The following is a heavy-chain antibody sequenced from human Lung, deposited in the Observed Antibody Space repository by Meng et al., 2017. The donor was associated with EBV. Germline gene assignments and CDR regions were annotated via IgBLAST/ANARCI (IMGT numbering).Heavy chain of an antibody. CDR2: LIPMLGAP. CDR1: GGTFSSDA. D-gene: IGHD3-10*01. V-gene: IGHV1-69*01. J-gene: IGHJ4*02. CDR3: ASESGRGYTPDY. Sequence: QVQLVQSGAEMKTXXSXVRVSCKTSGGTFSSDAISWVRQAPGQGLEWLGGLIPMLGAPNYAQRFLGRVTIIADEYTSTHYMDLSTLRSEDTAVYYCASESGRGYTPDYWGQGTLVTVSS.